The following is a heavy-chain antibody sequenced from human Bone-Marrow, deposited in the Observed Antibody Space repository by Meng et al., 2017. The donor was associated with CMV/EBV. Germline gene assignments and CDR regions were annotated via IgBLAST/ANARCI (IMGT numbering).Heavy chain of an antibody. D-gene: IGHD2-21*02. CDR1: GFTVSNAS. CDR2: IKSKTDGGTT. J-gene: IGHJ4*02. V-gene: IGHV3-15*01. Sequence: CAASGFTVSNASMRWVRQAPGKGLEWVGRIKSKTDGGTTDYAAPVKGRFTISRDDSKNTLYLQMNSLKTEDTAVYYCTTELHGVFDYWGQGTLVTVSS. CDR3: TTELHGVFDY.